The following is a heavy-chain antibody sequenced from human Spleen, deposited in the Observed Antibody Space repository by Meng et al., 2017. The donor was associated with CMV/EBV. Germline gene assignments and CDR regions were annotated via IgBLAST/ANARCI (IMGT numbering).Heavy chain of an antibody. CDR2: IDQYGDTM. D-gene: IGHD3-10*01. V-gene: IGHV3-74*01. J-gene: IGHJ4*02. CDR1: GFTFHNYW. CDR3: ARAVQISGDIYLDS. Sequence: GGFLRLSCAASGFTFHNYWMHWVRQAPGKGLVWVSRIDQYGDTMNYADSVKGRFTISRDNAKNTLYLQMSSLRAEDTAVYYCARAVQISGDIYLDSWGQGTLVTVSS.